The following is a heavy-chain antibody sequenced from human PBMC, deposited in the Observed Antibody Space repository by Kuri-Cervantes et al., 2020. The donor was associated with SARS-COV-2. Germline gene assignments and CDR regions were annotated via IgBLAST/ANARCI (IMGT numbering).Heavy chain of an antibody. CDR2: IRSKAYGGTT. D-gene: IGHD3-3*01. CDR3: IVSGFLYDY. CDR1: GFTFSSYG. V-gene: IGHV3-49*04. Sequence: GGSLRLSCAASGFTFSSYGMNWVRQAPGKGLEWVGFIRSKAYGGTTEYAASVKGRFTISRDDSKSIAYLQMNSLKTEDTAVYYCIVSGFLYDYWGQGTLVTVSS. J-gene: IGHJ4*02.